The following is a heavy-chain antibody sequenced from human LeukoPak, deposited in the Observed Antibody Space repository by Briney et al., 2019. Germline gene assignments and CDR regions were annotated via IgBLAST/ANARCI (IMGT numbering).Heavy chain of an antibody. D-gene: IGHD3-22*01. V-gene: IGHV4-4*07. Sequence: SETLSLTCTVSGGSISSYYWSWIRQPAGKGLEWIGRIYTSGSTNYNPSLKSRVTISVDTSKNQFSLKLSSVTAADTAVYYCARIIVVENFDAFDIWGQGTMVTVSS. J-gene: IGHJ3*02. CDR3: ARIIVVENFDAFDI. CDR2: IYTSGST. CDR1: GGSISSYY.